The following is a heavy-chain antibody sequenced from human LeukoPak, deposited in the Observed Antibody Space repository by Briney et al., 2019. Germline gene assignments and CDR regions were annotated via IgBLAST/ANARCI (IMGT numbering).Heavy chain of an antibody. V-gene: IGHV4-34*01. CDR2: INHSGST. D-gene: IGHD4-17*01. CDR3: ARDLVTVTKGFDI. CDR1: GGSFSGYY. J-gene: IGHJ3*02. Sequence: SETLSLTCAVYGGSFSGYYWSWIRQPPGKGLEWIGEINHSGSTNYNPSLKRRVTISIDTSRNQFSLKLRSVTAADTAVYYCARDLVTVTKGFDIWGQGTMVSVSS.